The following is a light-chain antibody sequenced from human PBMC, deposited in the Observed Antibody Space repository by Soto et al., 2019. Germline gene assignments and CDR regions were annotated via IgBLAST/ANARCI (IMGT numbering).Light chain of an antibody. V-gene: IGKV3-20*01. J-gene: IGKJ2*01. Sequence: EIVLTQSPGTLSLSPGERATLSCRASQSVASNYLAWYQQKPGQTPRLLIYGASSRATDIPDRFSGSGSGTDFTLTISSLEQEDFAVYYCQQYGISPPYTFGQGTKLEIK. CDR1: QSVASNY. CDR2: GAS. CDR3: QQYGISPPYT.